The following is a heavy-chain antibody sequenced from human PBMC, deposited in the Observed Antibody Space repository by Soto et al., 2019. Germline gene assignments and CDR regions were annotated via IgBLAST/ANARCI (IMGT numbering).Heavy chain of an antibody. CDR2: MNPNSGNT. CDR1: GYTFTSYD. Sequence: GASVKVSCKASGYTFTSYDINWVRQATGQGLEWMGWMNPNSGNTGYAQKFQGRVTMTRNTSISTAYMELSSLRSEDTAVYYCARGGLRYFDWLESPWYYYYGMDVWGQGTTVNVSS. CDR3: ARGGLRYFDWLESPWYYYYGMDV. V-gene: IGHV1-8*01. D-gene: IGHD3-9*01. J-gene: IGHJ6*02.